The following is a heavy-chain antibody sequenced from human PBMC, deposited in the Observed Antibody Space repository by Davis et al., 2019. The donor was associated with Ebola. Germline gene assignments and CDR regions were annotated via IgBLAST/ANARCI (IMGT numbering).Heavy chain of an antibody. CDR3: ATTQWLREFDN. V-gene: IGHV3-23*01. CDR2: ITGSGGYI. CDR1: GFTFSSYW. J-gene: IGHJ4*02. Sequence: GESLKISCAASGFTFSSYWMSWVRQAPGKGLEWVAGITGSGGYIEYGDSVKGRFIISRDKSNNTLYLEMNSLRVDDTAVYYCATTQWLREFDNWGQGTLVTVSS. D-gene: IGHD6-19*01.